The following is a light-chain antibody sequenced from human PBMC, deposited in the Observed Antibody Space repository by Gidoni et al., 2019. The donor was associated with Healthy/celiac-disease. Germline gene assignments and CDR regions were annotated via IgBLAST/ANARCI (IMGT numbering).Light chain of an antibody. CDR2: DAS. CDR3: QQRSNWPRT. CDR1: QSVSSY. Sequence: ELVLTQSPATLSLSPGERATLSCRASQSVSSYLAWYQQKPGQAPRLLISDASNRATGIPARFSGSVSGTDFTLTISSLEPEDFAVYYCQQRSNWPRTFGQGTKLEIK. J-gene: IGKJ2*01. V-gene: IGKV3-11*01.